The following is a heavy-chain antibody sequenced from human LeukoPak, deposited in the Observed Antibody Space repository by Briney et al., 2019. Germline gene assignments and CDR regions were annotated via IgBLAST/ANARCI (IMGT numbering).Heavy chain of an antibody. J-gene: IGHJ4*02. Sequence: GGSLRLSCAASGFTFDDYAMHWVRQAPGKGLEWVSGISWNSGSVGYADSVKGRFTISRDNAKNSLYLQMNSLRAEDTALYYCAKGGWGYYYGSGSYPQFDYWGQGTLVTVSS. CDR2: ISWNSGSV. CDR1: GFTFDDYA. V-gene: IGHV3-9*01. D-gene: IGHD3-10*01. CDR3: AKGGWGYYYGSGSYPQFDY.